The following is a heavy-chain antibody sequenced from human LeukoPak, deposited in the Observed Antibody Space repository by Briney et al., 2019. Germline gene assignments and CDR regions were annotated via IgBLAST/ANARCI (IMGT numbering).Heavy chain of an antibody. CDR1: GGSISSYY. CDR2: IYYTGST. V-gene: IGHV4-59*01. CDR3: ARWGSIAVARFDY. D-gene: IGHD6-6*01. Sequence: SETLSLTCTVSGGSISSYYWSWIRQPPGKGLEWIGYIYYTGSTNYNPSLTSRVNISVDTSKNQFSLNLTSVTAADTAVYYCARWGSIAVARFDYWGQGTLVAVSS. J-gene: IGHJ4*02.